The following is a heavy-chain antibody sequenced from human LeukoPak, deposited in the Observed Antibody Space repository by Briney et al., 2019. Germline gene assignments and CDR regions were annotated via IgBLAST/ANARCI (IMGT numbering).Heavy chain of an antibody. CDR2: ISYDGSNK. V-gene: IGHV3-30*04. CDR1: GFTFSSYA. CDR3: ARGSSWHY. Sequence: GGSLRLSCAASGFTFSSYAMHWVRQAPGKGLEWVAVISYDGSNKYYADSVKGRFTISRDNSKNTLYLQMNSLRAEDTAVYYCARGSSWHYWGQGTLVTVSS. D-gene: IGHD6-13*01. J-gene: IGHJ4*02.